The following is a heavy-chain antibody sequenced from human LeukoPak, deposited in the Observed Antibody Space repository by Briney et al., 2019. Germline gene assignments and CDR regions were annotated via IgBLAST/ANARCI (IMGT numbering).Heavy chain of an antibody. J-gene: IGHJ5*02. D-gene: IGHD3-16*01. V-gene: IGHV4-39*07. CDR2: IYYSGST. Sequence: SETLSLTCTVSGGSISSSSYYWGWIRQPPGKGLEWIGSIYYSGSTYYNPSLKSRVTISVDTSKNQFSLKLSSVTAADTAVYYCARVSNVLFGEGDWFDPWGQGTLVTVSS. CDR3: ARVSNVLFGEGDWFDP. CDR1: GGSISSSSYY.